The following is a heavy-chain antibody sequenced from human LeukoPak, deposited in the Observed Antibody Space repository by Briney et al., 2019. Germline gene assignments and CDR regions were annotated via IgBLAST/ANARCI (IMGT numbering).Heavy chain of an antibody. J-gene: IGHJ4*02. CDR3: ARVTGYRIEDYFDY. Sequence: PSETLSLTCAVSGASITSSDWWRWVRQPPGKGLEWIGEVYHSGSTNYNPSLKSRVTISVETSKNEFSLKLRSVTAADTAVYYCARVTGYRIEDYFDYWGQGTLVTVSS. D-gene: IGHD6-13*01. V-gene: IGHV4-4*02. CDR2: VYHSGST. CDR1: GASITSSDW.